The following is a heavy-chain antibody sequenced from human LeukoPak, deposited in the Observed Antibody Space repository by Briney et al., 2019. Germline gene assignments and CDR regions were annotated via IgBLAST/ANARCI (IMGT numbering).Heavy chain of an antibody. CDR3: AKPARTDYADY. V-gene: IGHV3-23*01. CDR1: GFTFSSYS. Sequence: GGSLRLSCAASGFTFSSYSINWIRQAPGKGLEWVSAISGSGGSTYYADSVKGRFTISRDNSKNTLYLQMNSLRAEDTAVYYCAKPARTDYADYWGQGTLVTVSS. CDR2: ISGSGGST. D-gene: IGHD1-14*01. J-gene: IGHJ4*02.